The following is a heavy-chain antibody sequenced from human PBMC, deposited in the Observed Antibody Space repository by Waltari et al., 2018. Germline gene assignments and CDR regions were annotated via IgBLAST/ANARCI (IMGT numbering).Heavy chain of an antibody. CDR1: GYTFTSYD. J-gene: IGHJ3*02. CDR2: MNPNSGNT. D-gene: IGHD6-13*01. Sequence: QVQLVQSGAEVKKPGASVKVSCKASGYTFTSYDINWVRQATGQGLEWMGWMNPNSGNTGYAQKFQGRVTITRNTSISTAYMELSSLRSEDTAVYYCARGHPLSSWYDGFAVDIWGQGTMVTVSS. CDR3: ARGHPLSSWYDGFAVDI. V-gene: IGHV1-8*03.